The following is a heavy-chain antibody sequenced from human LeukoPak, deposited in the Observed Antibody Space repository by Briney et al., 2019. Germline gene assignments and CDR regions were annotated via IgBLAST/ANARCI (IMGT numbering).Heavy chain of an antibody. CDR3: ARKYYYGSGSYPHYYYYMDV. J-gene: IGHJ6*03. CDR2: ISAYNGNT. V-gene: IGHV1-18*01. D-gene: IGHD3-10*01. Sequence: GASVKVSCKASGYTFTSYGISWVRQAPRQGLEWMGWISAYNGNTNYAQKLQGRVTMTTDTSTSTAYMELRSLRSDDTAVYYCARKYYYGSGSYPHYYYYMDVWGKGTTVTVSS. CDR1: GYTFTSYG.